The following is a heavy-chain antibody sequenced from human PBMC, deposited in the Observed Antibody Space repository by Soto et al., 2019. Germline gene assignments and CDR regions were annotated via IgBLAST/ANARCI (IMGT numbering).Heavy chain of an antibody. D-gene: IGHD5-18*01. V-gene: IGHV4-39*01. CDR1: GGSISSSSYY. J-gene: IGHJ6*02. CDR3: ARAGYSYSYDGDYYYGMDV. Sequence: SETLSLTCTVSGGSISSSSYYRGWIRQPPGKGLEWIGSIYYSGSTYYNPSLKSRVTISVDTSKNQFSLKLSSVTAADTAVYYCARAGYSYSYDGDYYYGMDVWGQGTTVTVSS. CDR2: IYYSGST.